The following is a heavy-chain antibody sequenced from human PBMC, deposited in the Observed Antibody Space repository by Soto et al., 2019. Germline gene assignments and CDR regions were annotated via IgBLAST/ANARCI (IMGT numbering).Heavy chain of an antibody. D-gene: IGHD3-22*01. Sequence: GASVKVSCKASGYTFTSYYMHWVRQAPGQGLEWMGIINPSGGSTSYAQKFQGRVTMTRDTSTSTVYMELSSLRSEDTAVYYCARAGNYYDSSGYYGSMDWYFDLWGRGTLVTVSS. V-gene: IGHV1-46*03. CDR3: ARAGNYYDSSGYYGSMDWYFDL. CDR1: GYTFTSYY. CDR2: INPSGGST. J-gene: IGHJ2*01.